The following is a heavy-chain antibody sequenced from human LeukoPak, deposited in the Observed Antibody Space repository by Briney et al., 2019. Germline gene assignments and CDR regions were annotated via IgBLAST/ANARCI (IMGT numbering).Heavy chain of an antibody. Sequence: GGSLRLSCAASGFTFSSYAMSWVRQAPGKGLEWVSAISGSGGSTYYADSVKGRITISRDNSKNTLYLQMNSLRAEDTAVYYCAKDRAAMIVVVTHFDYWGQGTLVTVSS. D-gene: IGHD3-22*01. CDR3: AKDRAAMIVVVTHFDY. CDR1: GFTFSSYA. CDR2: ISGSGGST. V-gene: IGHV3-23*01. J-gene: IGHJ4*02.